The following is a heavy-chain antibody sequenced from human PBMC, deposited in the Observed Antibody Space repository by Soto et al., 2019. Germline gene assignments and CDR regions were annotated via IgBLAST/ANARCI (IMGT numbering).Heavy chain of an antibody. CDR3: AREPYSSGWYEIGAFDI. D-gene: IGHD6-19*01. V-gene: IGHV3-74*01. CDR1: GFTFSSYW. CDR2: INSDGSST. Sequence: EVQLVESGGGLVQPGGSLRLSCAASGFTFSSYWMHWVRQAPGKGLVWVSRINSDGSSTSYADSVKGRFTISRDNAKKTLYLQMNSLRAEDTAVYYCAREPYSSGWYEIGAFDIWGQGTMVTVSS. J-gene: IGHJ3*02.